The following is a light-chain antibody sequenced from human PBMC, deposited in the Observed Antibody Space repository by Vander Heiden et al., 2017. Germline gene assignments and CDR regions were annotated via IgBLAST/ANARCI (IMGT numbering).Light chain of an antibody. CDR2: DAS. V-gene: IGKV1-5*01. CDR1: QSISSW. J-gene: IGKJ1*01. Sequence: DIQMTQSPSTLSASVGDRVTITCRASQSISSWLAWYQQQPGKAPKLLIYDASSLESGVPSRFSGSGSGTEFTLTISSLQPDDFATYYCQQYNSQGTFGQGTKVEIK. CDR3: QQYNSQGT.